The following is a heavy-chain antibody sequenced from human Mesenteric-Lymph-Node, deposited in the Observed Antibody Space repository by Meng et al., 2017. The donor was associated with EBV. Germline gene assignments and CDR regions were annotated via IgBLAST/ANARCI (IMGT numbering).Heavy chain of an antibody. CDR2: IFYGGYT. V-gene: IGHV4-30-4*01. CDR1: GASISSGGYY. D-gene: IGHD1-1*01. J-gene: IGHJ2*01. Sequence: QGHLQGSGPGLGKPSESPSLTCTVSGASISSGGYYWNWIRQSPGKGLELIGYIFYGGYTYYNLSLKSRVTISVDVSKNQFSLKLTSVTAADTAVYYCARMEFTYSWYFDLWGRGTLVTVSS. CDR3: ARMEFTYSWYFDL.